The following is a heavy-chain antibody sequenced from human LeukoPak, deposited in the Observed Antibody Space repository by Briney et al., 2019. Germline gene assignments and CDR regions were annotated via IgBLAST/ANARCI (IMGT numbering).Heavy chain of an antibody. Sequence: GVSLTLSCTVSGFTFSSYAMSWLRQAPGKGLEGVSAISGSGGSTYYADSVKGRFTISRDNSKNTLYLQMNSLRAEDTAVYYCAKETYQLPFDYWGQGTLVTVSS. CDR1: GFTFSSYA. J-gene: IGHJ4*02. CDR3: AKETYQLPFDY. D-gene: IGHD2-2*01. V-gene: IGHV3-23*01. CDR2: ISGSGGST.